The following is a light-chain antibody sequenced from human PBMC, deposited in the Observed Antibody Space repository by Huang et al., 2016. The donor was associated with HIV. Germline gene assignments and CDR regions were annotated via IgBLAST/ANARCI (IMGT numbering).Light chain of an antibody. CDR1: QDIGTS. J-gene: IGKJ5*01. CDR2: GAS. V-gene: IGKV1-13*02. Sequence: AVHLTQSPSSLSASVGDTVIISCRASQDIGTSLAWYQHKTGKAPQLLISGASSLQAGVPSRISGDSAETDFTLFINDLQTEDFATYYCQQHHSYPVTFGQGTRLDIK. CDR3: QQHHSYPVT.